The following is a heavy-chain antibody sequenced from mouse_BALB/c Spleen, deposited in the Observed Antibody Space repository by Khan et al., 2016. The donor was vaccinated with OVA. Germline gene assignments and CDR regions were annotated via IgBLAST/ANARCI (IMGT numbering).Heavy chain of an antibody. Sequence: EVELVESGGGLVKTGGSLKLSCSASGFTFSSYAMSWVRQTPEKRLELAATISSGGHYTFYTDSVKGRFTISRDNARNTLYLQMSSLRSEDTAMYYCASGWVDYHGMDYWGQGTSVTVSS. D-gene: IGHD2-2*01. CDR3: ASGWVDYHGMDY. V-gene: IGHV5-9-3*01. CDR2: ISSGGHYT. J-gene: IGHJ4*01. CDR1: GFTFSSYA.